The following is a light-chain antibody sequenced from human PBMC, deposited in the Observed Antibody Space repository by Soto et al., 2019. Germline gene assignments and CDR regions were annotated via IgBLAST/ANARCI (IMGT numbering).Light chain of an antibody. CDR1: HSVSSS. J-gene: IGKJ5*01. V-gene: IGKV3-15*01. Sequence: EIVMTQSPATLSVSPGERATLFCRASHSVSSSLAWYQQTPGQAPRLLIHGASTRATGIPARFSGSGSGTEFTLTISSLQSEDFAVYYCQQRSNWPPITFGQGTRLEIK. CDR3: QQRSNWPPIT. CDR2: GAS.